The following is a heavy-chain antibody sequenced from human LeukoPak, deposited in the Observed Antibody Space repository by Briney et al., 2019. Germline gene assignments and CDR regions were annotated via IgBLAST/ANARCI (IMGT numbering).Heavy chain of an antibody. CDR1: GYSFTSYG. CDR2: ISGYNGNT. Sequence: ASVKVSCKTSGYSFTSYGIRWVRQAPGQGLEWMGWISGYNGNTNYAQKLQGRVTMTTDTSTSTAYMELRSLRSDDTAVYYCARGSLTRDYYYYGMDVWGQGTTVTVSS. D-gene: IGHD3-9*01. CDR3: ARGSLTRDYYYYGMDV. J-gene: IGHJ6*02. V-gene: IGHV1-18*01.